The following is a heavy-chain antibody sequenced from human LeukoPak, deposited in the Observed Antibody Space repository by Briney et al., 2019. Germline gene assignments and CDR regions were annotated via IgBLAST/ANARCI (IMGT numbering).Heavy chain of an antibody. CDR3: ARDGVAVAGYYYYYYGMDV. D-gene: IGHD6-19*01. J-gene: IGHJ6*02. V-gene: IGHV4-59*01. Sequence: PSETLSLTCTVSGGSISSYYWSWIRQPPGKGLEWIGYIYYSGSTNYNPSLKSRVTISVDTSKNQFSLKLSSVTAADTAVYYCARDGVAVAGYYYYYYGMDVWGQGTTVTVSS. CDR1: GGSISSYY. CDR2: IYYSGST.